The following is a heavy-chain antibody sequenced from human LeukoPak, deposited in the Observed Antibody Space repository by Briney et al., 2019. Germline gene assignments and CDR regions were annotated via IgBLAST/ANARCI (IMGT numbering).Heavy chain of an antibody. V-gene: IGHV1-2*02. CDR3: ARWSVNPY. CDR1: GYTFSGYY. J-gene: IGHJ4*02. CDR2: INPNSGGT. Sequence: GASVKVSCKASGYTFSGYYIFWVRRAPGQGLEWMGWINPNSGGTNYAPEFQGRLTMTRDTSITTAYMELSTLRSDDTAVYYCARWSVNPYWGQGTLVTVSS.